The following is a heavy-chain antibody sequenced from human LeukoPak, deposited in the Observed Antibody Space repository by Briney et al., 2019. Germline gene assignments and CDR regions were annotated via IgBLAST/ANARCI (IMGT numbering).Heavy chain of an antibody. CDR3: ARDRRYYDFWSGYYTFDAFDI. J-gene: IGHJ3*02. D-gene: IGHD3-3*01. V-gene: IGHV4-59*11. Sequence: SETLSLTCTVSGGSISSHYWSWIRQPPGKGLEWIGYIYHSGSTSYNPSLKSRVTISVDTSKNRFSLKLSSVTAADTAVYYCARDRRYYDFWSGYYTFDAFDIWGQGTMVTVSS. CDR2: IYHSGST. CDR1: GGSISSHY.